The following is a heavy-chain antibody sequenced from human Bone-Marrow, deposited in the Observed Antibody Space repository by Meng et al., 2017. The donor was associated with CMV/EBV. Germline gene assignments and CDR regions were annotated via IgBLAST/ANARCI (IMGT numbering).Heavy chain of an antibody. CDR3: ARDQGRPGSLRFDY. J-gene: IGHJ4*02. CDR1: GGSFSGYY. CDR2: INHSGST. V-gene: IGHV4-34*01. Sequence: GSLRLSCAVYGGSFSGYYWSWIRQPPGKGLEWIGEINHSGSTNYNPPLKSRVTISVDTSKNQVFLKLSSVTAADTAVYYCARDQGRPGSLRFDYWGQGTLVTVSS. D-gene: IGHD3-10*01.